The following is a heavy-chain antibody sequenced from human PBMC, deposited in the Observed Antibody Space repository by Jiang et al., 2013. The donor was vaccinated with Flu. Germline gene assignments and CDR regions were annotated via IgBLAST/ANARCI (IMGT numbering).Heavy chain of an antibody. Sequence: NSYATAYAASVKGRFTISRDDSKNTAYLQMNSLKTEDTAVYYCTSLGATHYYYYGMDVWGQGTTVTVSS. CDR2: NSYAT. V-gene: IGHV3-73*01. D-gene: IGHD2-15*01. CDR3: TSLGATHYYYYGMDV. J-gene: IGHJ6*02.